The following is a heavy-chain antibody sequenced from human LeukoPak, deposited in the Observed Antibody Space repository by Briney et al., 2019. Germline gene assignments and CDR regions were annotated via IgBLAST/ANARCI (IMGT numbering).Heavy chain of an antibody. CDR3: AGENSILRGVIDY. CDR2: IYYSGST. D-gene: IGHD3-10*01. J-gene: IGHJ4*02. Sequence: SETLSLTCTVSGGSISSSSYYWGWIRQPPGKGLEWIGSIYYSGSTYYNPSLKSRVTISVDTSKNQFSLKLSSVTAADTAVYFCAGENSILRGVIDYWGQGTLVTVSS. V-gene: IGHV4-39*07. CDR1: GGSISSSSYY.